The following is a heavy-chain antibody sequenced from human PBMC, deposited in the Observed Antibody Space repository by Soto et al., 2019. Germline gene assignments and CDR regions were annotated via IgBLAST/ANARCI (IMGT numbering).Heavy chain of an antibody. CDR1: GFTFSSYG. CDR3: AKGDCGGDCYSLDAFDI. CDR2: ISYDASNK. D-gene: IGHD2-21*02. V-gene: IGHV3-30*18. J-gene: IGHJ3*02. Sequence: QVQLVESGGGVVQPGRSLRLSCAASGFTFSSYGMHWVRQAPGKGLEWVAFISYDASNKYYADSVKGRFTISRDNSKNWLYLQMNSLRAEDTSVYYCAKGDCGGDCYSLDAFDIWGQGTMVTVSS.